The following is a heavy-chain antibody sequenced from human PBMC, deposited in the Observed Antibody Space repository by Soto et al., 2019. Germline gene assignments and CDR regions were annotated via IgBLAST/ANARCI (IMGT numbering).Heavy chain of an antibody. Sequence: GGSLRLSCAASGFTFSSYAMSWVRQAPGKGLEWVSAISGSGGSTYYADSVKGRFTISRDNSKNTLYLQMNSLRAEDTAVYYCAKDPLYYDSSGYDYWGQGTLVTVSS. CDR2: ISGSGGST. CDR1: GFTFSSYA. J-gene: IGHJ4*02. D-gene: IGHD3-22*01. V-gene: IGHV3-23*01. CDR3: AKDPLYYDSSGYDY.